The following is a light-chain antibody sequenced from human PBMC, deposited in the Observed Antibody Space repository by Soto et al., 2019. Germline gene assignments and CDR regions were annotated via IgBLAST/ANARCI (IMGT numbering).Light chain of an antibody. CDR2: AAS. CDR3: QQYNSYSPT. J-gene: IGKJ1*01. V-gene: IGKV1-39*01. CDR1: QSISSY. Sequence: DVQMTQTQSSLSASVGDRVTITCRASQSISSYLNWYQQKPGKAPKLMIYAASSLQSGVPSRFSGSGSGTDFTLTISSLQPDDVTTYYCQQYNSYSPTLAQGTKVDIK.